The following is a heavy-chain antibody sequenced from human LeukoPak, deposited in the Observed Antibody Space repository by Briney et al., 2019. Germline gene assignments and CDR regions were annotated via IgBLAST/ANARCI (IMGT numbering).Heavy chain of an antibody. Sequence: GGSLRLPCAASGFTVSSNYMSWVRQAPGKGLEWVSVIYSGGSTYYADSVKGRFTISRDNSKNTLYLQMNSLRAEDTALYYCAREGYRGNSDAFDLWGQGTMVTVSS. CDR3: AREGYRGNSDAFDL. CDR2: IYSGGST. V-gene: IGHV3-53*01. D-gene: IGHD4-23*01. CDR1: GFTVSSNY. J-gene: IGHJ3*01.